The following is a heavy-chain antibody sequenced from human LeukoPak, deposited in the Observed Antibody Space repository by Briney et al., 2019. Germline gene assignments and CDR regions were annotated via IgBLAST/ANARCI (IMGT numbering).Heavy chain of an antibody. CDR2: IKQDGSEK. CDR3: VRVSPVWEI. J-gene: IGHJ4*02. D-gene: IGHD1-26*01. CDR1: GFTFSNYY. V-gene: IGHV3-7*01. Sequence: TGGSLRLSCSASGFTFSNYYMTWARQAPGKAREWVAFIKQDGSEKAYVDSVKGRFTISRDNAKNSLYLQMASLRAEDPAIYYCVRVSPVWEIWGQGALVTVSS.